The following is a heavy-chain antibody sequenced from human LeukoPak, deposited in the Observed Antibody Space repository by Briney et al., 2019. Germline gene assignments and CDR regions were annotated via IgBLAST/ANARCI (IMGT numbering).Heavy chain of an antibody. CDR2: IGVSGNT. D-gene: IGHD3-22*01. V-gene: IGHV3-23*01. Sequence: GGSLRLSCAVSGFTFSNYGMSWVRQAPGKGLEWVSVIGVSGNTFYADSVRGRFTISRDNSKNTLYLQMNSQRAEDTAVYYCAKRDSSGYYYFDSWGQGILVTVSS. CDR3: AKRDSSGYYYFDS. J-gene: IGHJ4*02. CDR1: GFTFSNYG.